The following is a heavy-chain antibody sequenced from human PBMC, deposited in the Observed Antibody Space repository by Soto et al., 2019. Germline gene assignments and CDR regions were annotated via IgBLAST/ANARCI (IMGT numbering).Heavy chain of an antibody. D-gene: IGHD5-18*01. V-gene: IGHV1-69*06. CDR3: ARDGLWSRGYYYGMDV. Sequence: QVQLVQSGAEVKKPGSSVKVSCKASGGTFSSYAISWVRQAPGQGLEWMGGIIPIFGTANYAQKFQGRVTINADKSTSTAYMELGSLRSEDTAVYYCARDGLWSRGYYYGMDVWGQGTTVTVSS. CDR2: IIPIFGTA. CDR1: GGTFSSYA. J-gene: IGHJ6*02.